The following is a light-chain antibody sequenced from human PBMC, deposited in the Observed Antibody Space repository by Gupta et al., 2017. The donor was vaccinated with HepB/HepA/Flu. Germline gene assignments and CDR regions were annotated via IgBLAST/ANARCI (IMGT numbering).Light chain of an antibody. Sequence: EIVLTQSPGTLSLSPGERATLSCRASQSVSSSYLAWYQQKPGQAPRLLSYGASSRATGIPDRFSSSGSGTDFTLTISRLGPEDFAVYYCQQYGSSPTFGQGTKVEIK. J-gene: IGKJ1*01. CDR2: GAS. CDR3: QQYGSSPT. CDR1: QSVSSSY. V-gene: IGKV3-20*01.